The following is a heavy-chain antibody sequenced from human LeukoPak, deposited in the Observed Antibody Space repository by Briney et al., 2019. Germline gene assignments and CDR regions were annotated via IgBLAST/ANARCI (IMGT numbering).Heavy chain of an antibody. CDR3: ARGGLSYWFDP. Sequence: SETLSLTCIVSGGSISSYYWNWVRQPPGKGLEWIGYIYYSGSTNYNTSLKSRVTISVDTSKNQFSLKLTSVTAADTAVYYCARGGLSYWFDPWGQGNLVTVSS. J-gene: IGHJ5*02. V-gene: IGHV4-59*01. D-gene: IGHD3-10*01. CDR2: IYYSGST. CDR1: GGSISSYY.